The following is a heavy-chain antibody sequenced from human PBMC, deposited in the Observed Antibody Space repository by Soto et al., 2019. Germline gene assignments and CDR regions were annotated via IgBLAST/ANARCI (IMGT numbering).Heavy chain of an antibody. Sequence: QVQLVDSGGGVVQPGRSLRLSCAASGFLFNTYAMHWVHQAPGKGLEWVAVISYDGSSTNYADSVKGRFTISRDNSKNTLYLQMNSLTTDDTAVYYCARPGSGYDVLTGRYFYYFHTVDVWGQGTTVTVS. J-gene: IGHJ6*02. V-gene: IGHV3-30*04. CDR2: ISYDGSST. CDR1: GFLFNTYA. D-gene: IGHD3-9*01. CDR3: ARPGSGYDVLTGRYFYYFHTVDV.